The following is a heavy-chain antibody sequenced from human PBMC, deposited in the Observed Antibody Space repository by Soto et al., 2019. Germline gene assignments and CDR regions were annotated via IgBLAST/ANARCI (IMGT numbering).Heavy chain of an antibody. CDR3: ATDSGSAYGYFDY. D-gene: IGHD3-10*01. CDR1: GGSVTGDEDY. Sequence: LSLTCTVSGGSVTGDEDYWSWIRQSPGKGLEWIGYISNSGSTGYNPSLKTRLSMSVDRSTNQFTLRLTSVTAADAAVYFGATDSGSAYGYFDYWGQGTQVTVSS. J-gene: IGHJ4*02. CDR2: ISNSGST. V-gene: IGHV4-30-4*01.